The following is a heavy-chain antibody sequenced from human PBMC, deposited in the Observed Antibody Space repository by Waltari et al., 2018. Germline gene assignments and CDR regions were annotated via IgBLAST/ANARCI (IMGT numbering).Heavy chain of an antibody. D-gene: IGHD6-19*01. J-gene: IGHJ5*02. CDR1: AFSFSAYG. CDR2: IWFYGTKE. CDR3: ATTYSSGWYHQFDP. Sequence: QVKFVESGGGVVQPGRSLRLPCIGTAFSFSAYGMHWVRQAPGKGLEWVALIWFYGTKEYYADSVKGRFRISRDNSNNMVFLQMDNLRVEDTAVYYCATTYSSGWYHQFDPRGQGTRVTVSS. V-gene: IGHV3-33*01.